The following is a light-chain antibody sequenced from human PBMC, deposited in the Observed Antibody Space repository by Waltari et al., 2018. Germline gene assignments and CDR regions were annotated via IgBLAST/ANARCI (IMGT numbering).Light chain of an antibody. J-gene: IGKJ1*01. CDR2: EAS. CDR1: QNIGRD. V-gene: IGKV3-20*01. CDR3: QNHERLPAT. Sequence: EIVLTQSPGTLSLSPGERATLSCRASQNIGRDLDWYQQKPGQAPRLLIYEASRRATGIPDRFSGSGSGTDFSLTISRLEPEDFAVYYCQNHERLPATFGQGTKVEIK.